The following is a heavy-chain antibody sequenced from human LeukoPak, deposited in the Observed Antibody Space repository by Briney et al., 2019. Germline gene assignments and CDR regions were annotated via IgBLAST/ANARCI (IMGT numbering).Heavy chain of an antibody. J-gene: IGHJ4*02. Sequence: GGSLRLSCAASGFTFSSYAMSWVRQAPGKGLEWVSAISGSGGSTYYADSVKGRFTISRDNTKSTLYLQMNSLRAEDTAVYYCAKGPYDILTGYYYFDYWGQGTLVTVSS. D-gene: IGHD3-9*01. CDR2: ISGSGGST. V-gene: IGHV3-23*01. CDR3: AKGPYDILTGYYYFDY. CDR1: GFTFSSYA.